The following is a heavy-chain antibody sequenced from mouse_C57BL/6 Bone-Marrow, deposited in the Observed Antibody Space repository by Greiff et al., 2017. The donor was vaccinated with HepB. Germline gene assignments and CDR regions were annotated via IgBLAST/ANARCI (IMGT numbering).Heavy chain of an antibody. CDR1: GYTFTDYY. D-gene: IGHD2-10*01. Sequence: VQLQQSGAELVRPGASVKLSCKASGYTFTDYYINWVKQRPGQGLEWIARIYHGSGNTYYNEKFKGKSTLTAEKSSSTAYMQLSSLTSDDSSFYFCARSYQVSWFAYWGQGTLVTVSA. J-gene: IGHJ3*01. CDR2: IYHGSGNT. V-gene: IGHV1-76*01. CDR3: ARSYQVSWFAY.